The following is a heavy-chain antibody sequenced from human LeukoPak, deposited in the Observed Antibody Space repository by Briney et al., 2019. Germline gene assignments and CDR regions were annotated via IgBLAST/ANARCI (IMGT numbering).Heavy chain of an antibody. Sequence: GSLGLSCAASGFTFSSYEMNWVRQAPGKGLEWVSYISSGSTIYDADSVKGRFTISRDNAKNSLYLQMNSLRAEDTAVYYCARESIAVAGAPFDYWGQGTLVTVSS. V-gene: IGHV3-48*03. CDR1: GFTFSSYE. CDR2: ISSGSTI. CDR3: ARESIAVAGAPFDY. J-gene: IGHJ4*02. D-gene: IGHD6-19*01.